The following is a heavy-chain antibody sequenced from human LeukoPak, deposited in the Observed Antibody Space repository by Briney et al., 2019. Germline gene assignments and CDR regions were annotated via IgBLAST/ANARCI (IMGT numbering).Heavy chain of an antibody. CDR2: ISSSSRYR. CDR1: GFTFSSYS. V-gene: IGHV3-21*01. D-gene: IGHD2-2*01. Sequence: GESLPLSWAASGFTFSSYSVTWVRHAPGKGLEWVSSISSSSRYRSDAESVKGRFNISRDNAKNSLYLQMNSLRAEDTGVYYCARDRRYCSSTSCYPAHQSDYWGQGTLVTVSS. J-gene: IGHJ4*02. CDR3: ARDRRYCSSTSCYPAHQSDY.